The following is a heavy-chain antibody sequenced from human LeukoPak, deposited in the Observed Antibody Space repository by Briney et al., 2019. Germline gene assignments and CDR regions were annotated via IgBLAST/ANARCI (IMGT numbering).Heavy chain of an antibody. Sequence: SETLSPTCTVSGGSISSSSYYWDWIRQPPGKGLEWIGSIYYSGNTYHNPSLKSRVTISVDTSKNQFSLKLSSMTAADTAVYYCATRLGGWNSDYWGQGTLVTVSS. CDR2: IYYSGNT. CDR3: ATRLGGWNSDY. CDR1: GGSISSSSYY. J-gene: IGHJ4*02. D-gene: IGHD6-19*01. V-gene: IGHV4-39*01.